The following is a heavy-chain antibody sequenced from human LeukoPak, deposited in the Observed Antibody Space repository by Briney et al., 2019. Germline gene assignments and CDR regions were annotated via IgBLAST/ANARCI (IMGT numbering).Heavy chain of an antibody. CDR3: ASAAGWEFGY. V-gene: IGHV3-7*01. D-gene: IGHD1-26*01. CDR2: IKEDGSDK. CDR1: VTSGLTRW. J-gene: IGHJ4*02. Sequence: PGGSLRLSCVASVTSGLTRWMNWVRQAPGKGLEWVAIIKEDGSDKYYVDSVKGRFTISRDNAKYSVYLQMNSLRVEDTAVYYCASAAGWEFGYWGQGTLVTVSS.